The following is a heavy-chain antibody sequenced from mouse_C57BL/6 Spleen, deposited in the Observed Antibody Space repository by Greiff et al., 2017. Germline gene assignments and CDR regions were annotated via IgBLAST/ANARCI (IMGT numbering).Heavy chain of an antibody. CDR3: AGHQDDGYLGSWFAY. V-gene: IGHV1-26*01. CDR1: GYTFTDYY. Sequence: EVQLQQSGPELVKPGASVKISCKASGYTFTDYYMNWVKQSHGKSLEWIGDINPNNGGTSYNQKFKGKATLTVDKSSSTAYMELRSLTSEDSAVYYCAGHQDDGYLGSWFAYWGQGTLVTVSA. D-gene: IGHD2-3*01. CDR2: INPNNGGT. J-gene: IGHJ3*01.